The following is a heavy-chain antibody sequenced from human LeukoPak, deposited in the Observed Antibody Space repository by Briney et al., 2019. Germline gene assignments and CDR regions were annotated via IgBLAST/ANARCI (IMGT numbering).Heavy chain of an antibody. V-gene: IGHV1-69*04. Sequence: ASVKVSCKASGGTFSSYAISWVRQAPGQGLEWMGRIIPILGIANYAQKFQGRVTMTRDTSTSTVYMELSSLRSEDTAVYYCARDFPPPTVTTDFGNYFDYWGQGTLVTVSS. J-gene: IGHJ4*02. CDR3: ARDFPPPTVTTDFGNYFDY. CDR1: GGTFSSYA. CDR2: IIPILGIA. D-gene: IGHD4-17*01.